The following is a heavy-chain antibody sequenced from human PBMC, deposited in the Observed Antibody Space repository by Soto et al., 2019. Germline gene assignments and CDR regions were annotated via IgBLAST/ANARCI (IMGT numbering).Heavy chain of an antibody. CDR2: IYNDGTYS. V-gene: IGHV3-74*01. CDR3: TRGPRPISTGTGAY. CDR1: GFIFKMYW. D-gene: IGHD3-10*01. J-gene: IGHJ4*02. Sequence: PRGALRLSCAASGFIFKMYWMHWVRQSPGKGLVWISRIYNDGTYSDYADSVRGRFTISRDNVNDTLYLQMNNLRAEDSGLYYCTRGPRPISTGTGAYWGQGTQVTVSS.